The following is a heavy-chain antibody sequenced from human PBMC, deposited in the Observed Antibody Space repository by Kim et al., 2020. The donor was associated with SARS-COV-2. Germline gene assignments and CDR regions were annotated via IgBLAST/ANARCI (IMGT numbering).Heavy chain of an antibody. CDR3: ARHPYSSSAYGRNYGLDV. J-gene: IGHJ6*01. V-gene: IGHV4-61*07. Sequence: TNYNPSLKSRVTISVDTSKNQFSLKLSSVTAADTAVHYCARHPYSSSAYGRNYGLDV. D-gene: IGHD6-6*01. CDR2: T.